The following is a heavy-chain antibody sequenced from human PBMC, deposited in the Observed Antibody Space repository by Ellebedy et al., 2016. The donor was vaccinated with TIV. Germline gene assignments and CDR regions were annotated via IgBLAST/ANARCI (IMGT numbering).Heavy chain of an antibody. D-gene: IGHD2-15*01. CDR2: INHSGST. CDR1: GGSFSGYY. Sequence: MPSETLSLTCAVYGGSFSGYYWSWIRQPPGKGLEWFGEINHSGSTNYNPSLKSRVTISVDTSKNQFSLKLSSVTAADTAVYYCARHYSQSFVVVVAASDYWGQGTLVTVSS. V-gene: IGHV4-34*01. CDR3: ARHYSQSFVVVVAASDY. J-gene: IGHJ4*02.